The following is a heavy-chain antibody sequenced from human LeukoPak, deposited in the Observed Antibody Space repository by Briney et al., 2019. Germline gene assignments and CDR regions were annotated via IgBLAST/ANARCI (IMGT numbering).Heavy chain of an antibody. CDR1: GSSLTELS. V-gene: IGHV1-24*01. D-gene: IGHD5-18*01. Sequence: GASVKVSCTVSGSSLTELSLYWVGPAPGKGLEWMGGFDVIDAKTFYAQKFQGRVTMTEDSSTDTAYMELSSLRSDDTAFYYCAAGRPYSLLDYWGQGTLLTVSS. CDR2: FDVIDAKT. CDR3: AAGRPYSLLDY. J-gene: IGHJ4*02.